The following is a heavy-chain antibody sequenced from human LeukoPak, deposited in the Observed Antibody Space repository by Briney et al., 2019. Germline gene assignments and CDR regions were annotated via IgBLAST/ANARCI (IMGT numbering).Heavy chain of an antibody. CDR3: ARVLSPVKQPTDY. CDR2: MNPNSGNT. V-gene: IGHV1-8*03. D-gene: IGHD2/OR15-2a*01. J-gene: IGHJ4*02. Sequence: ASVKVSCKASGYTFTSYDINWVRQATGQGLEWMGWMNPNSGNTGYAQKFQGRVTITRNTSISTAYMELSSLRSEDTAVYYCARVLSPVKQPTDYWGQGTLVTVSS. CDR1: GYTFTSYD.